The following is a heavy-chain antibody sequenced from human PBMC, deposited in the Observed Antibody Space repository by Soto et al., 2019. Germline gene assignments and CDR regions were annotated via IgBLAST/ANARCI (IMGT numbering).Heavy chain of an antibody. J-gene: IGHJ6*02. CDR1: GYTFTSYG. CDR3: ARIGSPLLWFGELLPNGYGMDV. CDR2: ISAYNGNT. Sequence: ASVKVSCKASGYTFTSYGISWVRQAPGQGLEWMGWISAYNGNTNYAQKLQGRVTMTTDTSTSTAYMELRSLRSDDTAVYYCARIGSPLLWFGELLPNGYGMDVWGQGTTVTSP. D-gene: IGHD3-10*01. V-gene: IGHV1-18*01.